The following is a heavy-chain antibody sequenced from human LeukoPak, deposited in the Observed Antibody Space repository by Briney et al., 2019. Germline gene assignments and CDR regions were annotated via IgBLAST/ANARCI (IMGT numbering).Heavy chain of an antibody. CDR3: AKAGYDYSNINWFDP. CDR1: GFTFSSYA. Sequence: PGGSLRLSCAASGFTFSSYAMSWVRQAPGKGLEWVSAISGSGGSTYYADSVKGRFTISRDNSKNTLYLQMNSLRADDTAVYFCAKAGYDYSNINWFDPWGRGTLVTVPS. D-gene: IGHD5-12*01. CDR2: ISGSGGST. V-gene: IGHV3-23*01. J-gene: IGHJ5*02.